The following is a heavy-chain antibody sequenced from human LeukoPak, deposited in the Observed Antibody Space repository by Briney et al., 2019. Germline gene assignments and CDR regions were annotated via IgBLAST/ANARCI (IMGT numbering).Heavy chain of an antibody. CDR3: ATFGEYGDYVVFDY. CDR1: GFTFSSYS. D-gene: IGHD4-17*01. J-gene: IGHJ4*02. V-gene: IGHV3-21*01. CDR2: ISSSSSYI. Sequence: PGGSLRLSCAASGFTFSSYSMNWVRQAPGKGLEWVSSISSSSSYIYYTDSVKGRFTISRDNAKNSLYLQMNSLRAEDTAVYYCATFGEYGDYVVFDYWGQGTLVTVSS.